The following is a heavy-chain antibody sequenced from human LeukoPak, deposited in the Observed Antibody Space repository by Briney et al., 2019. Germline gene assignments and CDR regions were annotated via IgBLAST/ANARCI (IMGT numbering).Heavy chain of an antibody. D-gene: IGHD7-27*01. CDR3: ARGWHNWGAYYFDY. Sequence: SETLSLTCAVYGGSFSGYYWSWIRQPPGKGLEWIGEINHSGSTNYNPSLKSRVTISVDTSKNQFSLKLSSVTAADTAVYYCARGWHNWGAYYFDYWGQGTLVTVSS. CDR1: GGSFSGYY. J-gene: IGHJ4*02. V-gene: IGHV4-34*01. CDR2: INHSGST.